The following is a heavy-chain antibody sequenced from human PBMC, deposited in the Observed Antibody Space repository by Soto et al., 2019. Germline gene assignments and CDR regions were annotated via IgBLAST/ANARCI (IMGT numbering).Heavy chain of an antibody. D-gene: IGHD2-2*01. Sequence: SETLSLTCTVSGGSISSSSYYWGWIRQPPGKGLEWIGSIDYSGSTYYNPSLKSRVTISVDTSKNQFSLKLSSVTAADTAVYYCARPRGRDQLLSIYFDYWGQGTLITVSS. J-gene: IGHJ4*02. CDR1: GGSISSSSYY. CDR3: ARPRGRDQLLSIYFDY. CDR2: IDYSGST. V-gene: IGHV4-39*01.